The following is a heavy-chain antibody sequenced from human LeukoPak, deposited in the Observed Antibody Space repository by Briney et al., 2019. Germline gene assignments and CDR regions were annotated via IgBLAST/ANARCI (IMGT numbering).Heavy chain of an antibody. D-gene: IGHD4-17*01. V-gene: IGHV3-33*01. J-gene: IGHJ3*02. CDR3: ARDRGDYGDSFDAFDI. CDR2: IWYDGSNK. CDR1: GFTFSSCG. Sequence: GGSLRLSCAASGFTFSSCGMHCVRQAPGKGLEWVAVIWYDGSNKYYADSVKGRFTISRDNSKNTLYLQMNSLRAEDTAVYYCARDRGDYGDSFDAFDIWGQGTMVTVSS.